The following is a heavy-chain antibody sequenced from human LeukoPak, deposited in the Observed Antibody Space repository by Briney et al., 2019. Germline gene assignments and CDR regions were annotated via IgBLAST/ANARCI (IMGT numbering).Heavy chain of an antibody. J-gene: IGHJ4*02. V-gene: IGHV3-23*01. Sequence: PGGSLSLSCAASGFTFGSYAMRGVRQAPGKGLEWVFAISASGGSTYYADSVKGRFTISRDNSKNTLHLQMNSLRAEDTAVYYCAKEIPYGIVVVPAATDWGQGTLVTVSS. CDR1: GFTFGSYA. D-gene: IGHD2-2*01. CDR3: AKEIPYGIVVVPAATD. CDR2: ISASGGST.